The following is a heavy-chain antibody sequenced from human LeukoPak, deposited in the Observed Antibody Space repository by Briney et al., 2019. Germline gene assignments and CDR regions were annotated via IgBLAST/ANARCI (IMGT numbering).Heavy chain of an antibody. D-gene: IGHD1-7*01. CDR3: ARSRRARTLRAFDV. J-gene: IGHJ3*01. Sequence: GGSLRLSCAASGFTFSSYWMSWVRQAPGKGLEWVANIKQDGSEKYYVDSVKGRFTISRDNAKNSLYLQMNSLRAEDTAVYYCARSRRARTLRAFDVWGQGTMVTVSS. V-gene: IGHV3-7*03. CDR1: GFTFSSYW. CDR2: IKQDGSEK.